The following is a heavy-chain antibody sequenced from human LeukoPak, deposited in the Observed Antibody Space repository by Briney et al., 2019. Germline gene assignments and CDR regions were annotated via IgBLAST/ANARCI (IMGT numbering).Heavy chain of an antibody. CDR2: IKQDGSEK. D-gene: IGHD5-18*01. Sequence: PGGSLRLSCAASGFTFSSYWMSWVRQAPGKGLEWVANIKQDGSEKYYVDSVKGRFTISRDNAKNSLYLQMNSLRAEDTAVYYCARYSYGLWLVYYYYYMDVWGKGTTVTVSS. CDR1: GFTFSSYW. V-gene: IGHV3-7*01. J-gene: IGHJ6*03. CDR3: ARYSYGLWLVYYYYYMDV.